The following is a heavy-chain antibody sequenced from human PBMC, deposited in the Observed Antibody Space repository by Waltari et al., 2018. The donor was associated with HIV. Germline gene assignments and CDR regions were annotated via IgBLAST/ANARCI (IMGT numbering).Heavy chain of an antibody. D-gene: IGHD3-22*01. J-gene: IGHJ4*02. V-gene: IGHV1-8*01. CDR1: GYTFINYD. CDR2: MNPHSGNT. Sequence: QVQLVQSGAEVKRPGASVKVSCKTSGYTFINYDINWVRQAPGQGLEWMGRMNPHSGNTGYTQKFQARVKMTRNTSTTTAYMELSSLRSDDTAVYFCARALSYHDSSSYHDYWGQGTLVTVSS. CDR3: ARALSYHDSSSYHDY.